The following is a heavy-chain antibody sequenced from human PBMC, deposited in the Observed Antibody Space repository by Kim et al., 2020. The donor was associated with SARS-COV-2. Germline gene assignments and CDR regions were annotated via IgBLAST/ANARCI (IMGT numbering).Heavy chain of an antibody. J-gene: IGHJ6*01. V-gene: IGHV4-39*02. CDR2: IYYSGST. CDR1: GGSISSSSYY. Sequence: SETLSLTCTVSGGSISSSSYYWGWIRQPPGKGLEWIGSIYYSGSTYYNPSLKSRVTISVDTSKNQFSLKLSSVTAADTAVYYCARDITMVRGVSLGMDV. D-gene: IGHD3-10*01. CDR3: ARDITMVRGVSLGMDV.